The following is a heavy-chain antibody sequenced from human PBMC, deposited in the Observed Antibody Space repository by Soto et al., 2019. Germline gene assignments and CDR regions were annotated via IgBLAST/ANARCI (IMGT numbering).Heavy chain of an antibody. CDR3: ARADSSGLGFDY. CDR1: GYTFTGYY. CDR2: INPNSGGT. J-gene: IGHJ4*02. V-gene: IGHV1-2*04. D-gene: IGHD3-22*01. Sequence: ASVRVSCKASGYTFTGYYMHWVRQAPGQGLEWMGWINPNSGGTNYAQKFQGWVTMTRDTSISTAYMELSRLRSDDTAVYYCARADSSGLGFDYWGQGTLVTVSS.